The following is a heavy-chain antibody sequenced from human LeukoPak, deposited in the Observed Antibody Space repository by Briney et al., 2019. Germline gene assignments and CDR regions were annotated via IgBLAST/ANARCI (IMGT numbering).Heavy chain of an antibody. J-gene: IGHJ1*01. Sequence: ASVKVACKASGYTFTSYDINWVRRATGQGLEWMGWMNPNSGNTGYAQKFQGRVTMTRNTSISTAYMELSSLRSEDTAVYYCALLRYFDWLLSPAEYFQHWGQGTLVTVSS. D-gene: IGHD3-9*01. CDR1: GYTFTSYD. V-gene: IGHV1-8*01. CDR3: ALLRYFDWLLSPAEYFQH. CDR2: MNPNSGNT.